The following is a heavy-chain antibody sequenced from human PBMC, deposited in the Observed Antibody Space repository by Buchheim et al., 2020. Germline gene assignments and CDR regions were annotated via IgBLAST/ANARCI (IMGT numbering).Heavy chain of an antibody. CDR1: GSTLSNYW. Sequence: EVQLAESGGGLVQPGGSLRLSCEVSGSTLSNYWMHWVRQAPGKGLVWVSRVNSDGTSTTYADSVKGRFTISRDIAKNTLYLQMNSLRPEDTALYYCVAATPSSDYWGQGTL. CDR3: VAATPSSDY. D-gene: IGHD2-15*01. J-gene: IGHJ4*02. CDR2: VNSDGTST. V-gene: IGHV3-74*01.